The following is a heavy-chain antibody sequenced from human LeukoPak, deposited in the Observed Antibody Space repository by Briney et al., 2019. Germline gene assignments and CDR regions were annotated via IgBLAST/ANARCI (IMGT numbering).Heavy chain of an antibody. D-gene: IGHD2-15*01. V-gene: IGHV1-2*02. CDR3: ARGIGGYCSGGSCYAPDY. Sequence: ASVKVSCKASGYTFTGYYMHWVRQAPGQGLEWMGWINPNSGGTNYAQKFQGRVTMTRDTSISTAYMELSRLRSDDTAVYYCARGIGGYCSGGSCYAPDYWGQGTLVTVSS. CDR2: INPNSGGT. CDR1: GYTFTGYY. J-gene: IGHJ4*02.